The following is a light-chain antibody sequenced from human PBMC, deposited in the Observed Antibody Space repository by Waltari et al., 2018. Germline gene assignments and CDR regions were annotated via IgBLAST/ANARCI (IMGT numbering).Light chain of an antibody. CDR3: QSYDSSDQGV. CDR2: EDN. Sequence: NFMLTQPYSVSESPGKTVTISCTRRSGTIPSNYVQWSQHRPGKAPTTVIYEDNERPAEVPHRFSCYIDSSSTSVSLTISGLETEDEADYFCQSYDSSDQGVFGGGTNLTVL. V-gene: IGLV6-57*04. J-gene: IGLJ3*02. CDR1: SGTIPSNY.